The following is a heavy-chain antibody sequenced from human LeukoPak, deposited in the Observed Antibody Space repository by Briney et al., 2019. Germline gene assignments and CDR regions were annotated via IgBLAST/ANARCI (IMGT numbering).Heavy chain of an antibody. Sequence: ASVKVSCKASGYTFTGYYMHWVRQAPGQGLEWMGWISAYNGNTNYAQKLQGRVTMTTDTSTSTAYMELRSLRSDDTAVYYCARASFPSITMIVVVKNAFDIWGQGTMVTVSS. CDR2: ISAYNGNT. CDR3: ARASFPSITMIVVVKNAFDI. V-gene: IGHV1-18*04. D-gene: IGHD3-22*01. J-gene: IGHJ3*02. CDR1: GYTFTGYY.